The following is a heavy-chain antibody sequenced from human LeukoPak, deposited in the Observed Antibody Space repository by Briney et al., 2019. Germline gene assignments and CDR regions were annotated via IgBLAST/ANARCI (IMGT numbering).Heavy chain of an antibody. J-gene: IGHJ5*02. CDR2: IYYGGNT. Sequence: PSQTLSLTCTVSGGSISSGSYCWSWIRQPPGKGLEWIGYIYYGGNTNYNPSLKSRVTISVDTSKNQFSLKLSSVTAADTAVYYCARVKRGVTIFGVAPNEGFDPWGQGTLVTVSS. V-gene: IGHV4-61*01. CDR1: GGSISSGSYC. CDR3: ARVKRGVTIFGVAPNEGFDP. D-gene: IGHD3-3*01.